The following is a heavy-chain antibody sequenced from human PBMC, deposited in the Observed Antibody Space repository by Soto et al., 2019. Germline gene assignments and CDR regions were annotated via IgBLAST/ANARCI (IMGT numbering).Heavy chain of an antibody. Sequence: QVHLVQSGAEVKKPGASVKVSCKASGYTFSSYYMHWVRQAPGQGLEWMGVINPSGDSTTYAQKFQGRVTMTKDTSTSTLYRELSSLRYEDTAVYYCARDWEFVFWGQGTLVTVSS. D-gene: IGHD3-10*01. CDR2: INPSGDST. J-gene: IGHJ4*02. V-gene: IGHV1-46*01. CDR3: ARDWEFVF. CDR1: GYTFSSYY.